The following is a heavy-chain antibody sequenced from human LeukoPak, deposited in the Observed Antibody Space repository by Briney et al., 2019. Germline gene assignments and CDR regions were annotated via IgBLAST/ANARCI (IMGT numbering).Heavy chain of an antibody. V-gene: IGHV4-4*07. CDR1: GGSINAFY. CDR3: AREAVHYGSGSLDY. J-gene: IGHJ4*02. CDR2: IHSSGST. D-gene: IGHD3-10*01. Sequence: PETLSLTCSVSGGSINAFYWSWIRQPAEKGLEWIGRIHSSGSTNYSPSLKSRVTMLLDPSKNQFSLSLISVTAADTAVYYCAREAVHYGSGSLDYWGQGTLVTVSS.